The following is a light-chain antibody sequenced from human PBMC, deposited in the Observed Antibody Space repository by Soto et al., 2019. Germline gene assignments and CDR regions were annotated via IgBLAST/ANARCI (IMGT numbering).Light chain of an antibody. CDR1: GGSIATNY. V-gene: IGLV6-57*02. CDR3: QSHDSTNVV. Sequence: NFMLTQPHSVSESPGKTVTISCTGSGGSIATNYVQWHQQRPGSAPTTVIYEDDKRPSGVPDRFSGSIDRSSNSASLIISGLKTEDEADYYCQSHDSTNVVVGRGTKLTVL. J-gene: IGLJ2*01. CDR2: EDD.